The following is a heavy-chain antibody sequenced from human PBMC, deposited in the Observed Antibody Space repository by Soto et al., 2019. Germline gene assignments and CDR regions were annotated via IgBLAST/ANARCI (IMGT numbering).Heavy chain of an antibody. J-gene: IGHJ4*02. V-gene: IGHV3-74*01. D-gene: IGHD1-26*01. Sequence: EVQLVESGGDLIQPGGSLRISCAASGFTFSTSWMHWVRQAPGEGLAWVSRINSDGTTINYADSVKGRFTISRDNAKNTLYLQMNSLRADDTAVYYCAIAGSYRFDYWGPGTLVTVSS. CDR1: GFTFSTSW. CDR3: AIAGSYRFDY. CDR2: INSDGTTI.